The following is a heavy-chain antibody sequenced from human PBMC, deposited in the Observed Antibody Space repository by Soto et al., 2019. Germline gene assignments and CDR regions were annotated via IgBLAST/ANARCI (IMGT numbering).Heavy chain of an antibody. J-gene: IGHJ4*02. D-gene: IGHD2-21*01. CDR3: AIGSVVVMGAATGGLIY. V-gene: IGHV1-69*06. Sequence: QVQLVQSGAEVKNPGSSVKVSCKASGGTFSSHGITWVRQAPGQGLEWMGGIIPMFGTPKYAQRFQGRVSITADKSTTTAYMELSSLRSEDTAVYYCAIGSVVVMGAATGGLIYWGQGALVTVSS. CDR2: IIPMFGTP. CDR1: GGTFSSHG.